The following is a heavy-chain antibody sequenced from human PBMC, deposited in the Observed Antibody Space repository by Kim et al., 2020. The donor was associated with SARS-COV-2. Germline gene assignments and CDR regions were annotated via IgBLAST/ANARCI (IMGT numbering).Heavy chain of an antibody. J-gene: IGHJ5*02. CDR3: ARHRSGWNDNWFDP. D-gene: IGHD1-1*01. V-gene: IGHV1-8*01. Sequence: ASVKVSYKASGYTFTSYDINWVRQAPGQGLEWLGWMNPRSGNTGYAQKFQGRVTMTRDASTNTAYMELSSLRSEDTAVYYCARHRSGWNDNWFDPWGQGTLVTVSS. CDR2: MNPRSGNT. CDR1: GYTFTSYD.